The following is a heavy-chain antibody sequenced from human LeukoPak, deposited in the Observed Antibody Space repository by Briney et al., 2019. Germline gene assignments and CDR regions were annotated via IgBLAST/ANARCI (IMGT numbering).Heavy chain of an antibody. CDR1: GGTFSSYA. V-gene: IGHV1-69*05. J-gene: IGHJ3*02. CDR2: IIPIFGTA. Sequence: ASVTVSCKASGGTFSSYAISWVRQAPGQGLEWMGGIIPIFGTANYAQKFQGRVTITTDESTSTAYMELSSLRSEDTAVYYCARYHPPRAFDIWGQGTMVTVSS. CDR3: ARYHPPRAFDI.